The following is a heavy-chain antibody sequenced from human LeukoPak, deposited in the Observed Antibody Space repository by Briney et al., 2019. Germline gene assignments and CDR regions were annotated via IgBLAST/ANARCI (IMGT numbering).Heavy chain of an antibody. CDR3: ARESRGQYHDYDY. J-gene: IGHJ4*02. V-gene: IGHV3-64*02. CDR2: ISANGYST. Sequence: GGSLRLSCAASGFTFSNYAMHWVRQTPGEGLEYVSAISANGYSTFYADSVKGRFTISRDNSMDTLYLQMGSLRTEDMAVYYCARESRGQYHDYDYWGQGTLVTVSS. D-gene: IGHD2-2*01. CDR1: GFTFSNYA.